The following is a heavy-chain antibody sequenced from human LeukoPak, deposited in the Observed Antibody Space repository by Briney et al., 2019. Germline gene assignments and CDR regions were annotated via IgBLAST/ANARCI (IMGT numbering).Heavy chain of an antibody. CDR1: GGSISSYY. D-gene: IGHD3-10*01. J-gene: IGHJ6*03. CDR3: ARGRDGTMIRGGNYMDV. Sequence: SETLSLTCTVSGGSISSYYWSWIRQPPGKGLEWIGYIYYSGSTNYNPSLKSRVTISVDTSKNQFSLKLGSVTAADTAVYYCARGRDGTMIRGGNYMDVWGKGTTVTVSS. CDR2: IYYSGST. V-gene: IGHV4-59*01.